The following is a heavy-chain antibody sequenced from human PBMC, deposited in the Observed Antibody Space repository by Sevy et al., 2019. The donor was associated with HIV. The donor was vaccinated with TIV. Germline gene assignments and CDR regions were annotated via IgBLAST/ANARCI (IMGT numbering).Heavy chain of an antibody. V-gene: IGHV3-33*08. CDR1: GFTFSSYV. D-gene: IGHD2-21*02. CDR2: IWYDGTIK. CDR3: ARGGVYCGGDCYSIDY. J-gene: IGHJ4*02. Sequence: GGSLRLSCAASGFTFSSYVMHWVRQAPGKGLEWVALIWYDGTIKYYADSVKGRFTISIDNSKDTLFLQMNSLTTEDTAVDYCARGGVYCGGDCYSIDYWGQGALVTVSS.